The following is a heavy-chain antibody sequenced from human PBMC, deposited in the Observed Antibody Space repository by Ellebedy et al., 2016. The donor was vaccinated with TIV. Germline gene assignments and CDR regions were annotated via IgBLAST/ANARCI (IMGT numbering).Heavy chain of an antibody. Sequence: ASVKVSCKASGGTFTSYDINWVRQATGQGLEWMGWMNPNNGNTNYAQKLQGRVTMTTDTSTSTAYMELRSLRSDDTAVYYCARGVALGVGDVYYFDYWGQGTLVTVSS. V-gene: IGHV1-18*01. CDR3: ARGVALGVGDVYYFDY. CDR2: MNPNNGNT. CDR1: GGTFTSYD. J-gene: IGHJ4*02. D-gene: IGHD3-16*01.